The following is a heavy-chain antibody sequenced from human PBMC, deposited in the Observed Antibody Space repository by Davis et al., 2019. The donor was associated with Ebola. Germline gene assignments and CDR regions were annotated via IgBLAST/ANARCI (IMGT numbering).Heavy chain of an antibody. CDR3: ASGTTVTTGFDN. D-gene: IGHD4-17*01. J-gene: IGHJ4*02. CDR1: GGTFSSYT. V-gene: IGHV1-69*02. Sequence: AASVKVSCKASGGTFSSYTISWVRQAPGQGLEWMGRIIPILGIANYAQKFQGRVTITADKSTSTAYMELSRLRSDDTAVYYCASGTTVTTGFDNWGQGTLVTVSS. CDR2: IIPILGIA.